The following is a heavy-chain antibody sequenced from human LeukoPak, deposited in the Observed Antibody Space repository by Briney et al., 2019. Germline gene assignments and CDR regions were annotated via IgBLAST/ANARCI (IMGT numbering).Heavy chain of an antibody. Sequence: ASVKVSCKASGYTFTGYYMHWVRQAPGQGLEWMGWINPNSGGTNYAQKFQGRVTMTRDTSTSTAYMELSRLRSDDTAVYYCARVWFGELFLGDYWGQGTLVTVSS. D-gene: IGHD3-10*01. V-gene: IGHV1-2*02. J-gene: IGHJ4*02. CDR3: ARVWFGELFLGDY. CDR1: GYTFTGYY. CDR2: INPNSGGT.